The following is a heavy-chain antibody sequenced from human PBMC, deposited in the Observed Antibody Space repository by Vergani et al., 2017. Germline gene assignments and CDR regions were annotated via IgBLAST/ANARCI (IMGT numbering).Heavy chain of an antibody. J-gene: IGHJ5*02. CDR3: ARDGAIAVAGHNWFDP. Sequence: QVQLQESGPGLVKPSQTLSLTCTVSGGSISSGSYYWSWIRQPAGKGLEWIGRIYTSGSTNYNPSLKSRVTISVDTSKNQFSLKLSSVTAADTAVYYYARDGAIAVAGHNWFDPWGQGTLVTVSS. V-gene: IGHV4-61*02. CDR2: IYTSGST. D-gene: IGHD6-19*01. CDR1: GGSISSGSYY.